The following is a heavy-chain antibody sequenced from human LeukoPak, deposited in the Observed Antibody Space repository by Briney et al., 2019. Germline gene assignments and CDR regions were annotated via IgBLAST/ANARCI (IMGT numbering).Heavy chain of an antibody. CDR1: GYTLTSYG. CDR2: ISAYNGNT. Sequence: GASVKVSCKASGYTLTSYGISWVRQAPGQGLEWMGWISAYNGNTNYAQKLQGRVTMTTDTSTSTAYMELRSLRSDDTAAYYCARSGYSSGWYFPMFDYWGQGTLVTVSS. CDR3: ARSGYSSGWYFPMFDY. V-gene: IGHV1-18*01. J-gene: IGHJ4*02. D-gene: IGHD6-19*01.